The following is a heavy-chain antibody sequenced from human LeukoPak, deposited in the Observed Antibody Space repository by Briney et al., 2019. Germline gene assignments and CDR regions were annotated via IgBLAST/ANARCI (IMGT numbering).Heavy chain of an antibody. CDR1: GYSISSGYY. CDR2: IYHSGST. V-gene: IGHV4-38-2*02. D-gene: IGHD2-2*01. CDR3: ARGPSKPRYCSSTSCYAFHYYYYYYMDV. J-gene: IGHJ6*03. Sequence: ASETLSLTCTVSGYSISSGYYWGWIRQPPGKGLEWIGSIYHSGSTYYNPSLKSRVTISVDTSKNQFSLKLSSVTAADTAVYYCARGPSKPRYCSSTSCYAFHYYYYYYMDVWGKGTTVTVSS.